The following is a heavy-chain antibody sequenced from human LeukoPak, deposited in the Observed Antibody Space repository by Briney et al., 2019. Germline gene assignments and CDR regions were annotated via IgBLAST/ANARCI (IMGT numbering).Heavy chain of an antibody. CDR1: GLSFSSYG. V-gene: IGHV3-30*02. CDR2: IRYDGSNK. D-gene: IGHD2-2*01. CDR3: AKDRGCSSTSCGPSDV. Sequence: GGSLRLSCAASGLSFSSYGMHWVRQAPGKGLEWVAFIRYDGSNKYYADSVKGRFTISRDNSKNTLYLQMNSLRAEDTAVYYCAKDRGCSSTSCGPSDVWGKGTTVTISS. J-gene: IGHJ6*04.